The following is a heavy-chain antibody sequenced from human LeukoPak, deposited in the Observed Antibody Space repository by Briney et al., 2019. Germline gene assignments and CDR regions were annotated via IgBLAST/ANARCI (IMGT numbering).Heavy chain of an antibody. D-gene: IGHD3-10*01. CDR1: GGSFSGYY. Sequence: SETLSLTCAVYGGSFSGYYWSWIRQPPGKGLEWIGGINHSRTTNYNPSLKSRVTISVDTSKNQFSLKLSSVTAADTAVYYCARENSITMVRGKRLGWFDPWGQGTLVTVSS. J-gene: IGHJ5*02. V-gene: IGHV4-34*01. CDR2: INHSRTT. CDR3: ARENSITMVRGKRLGWFDP.